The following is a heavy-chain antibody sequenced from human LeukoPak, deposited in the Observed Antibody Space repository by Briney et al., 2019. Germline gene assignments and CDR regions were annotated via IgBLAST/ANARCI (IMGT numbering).Heavy chain of an antibody. CDR3: ARVEIEASGYVVDY. Sequence: SETLSLTCSVPGGSISSYYWSWIRPPAGKGLEWIGRIYPAGTTNYNPSLKSRVTMSIDTSKNQLSLKVSSVTAADTAVYYCARVEIEASGYVVDYWGQGTLVTVSP. D-gene: IGHD6-25*01. CDR2: IYPAGTT. CDR1: GGSISSYY. J-gene: IGHJ4*02. V-gene: IGHV4-4*07.